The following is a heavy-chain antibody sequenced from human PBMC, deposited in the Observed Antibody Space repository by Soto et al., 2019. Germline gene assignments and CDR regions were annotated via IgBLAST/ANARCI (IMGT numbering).Heavy chain of an antibody. CDR2: ISDSGAET. J-gene: IGHJ4*02. V-gene: IGHV3-23*01. Sequence: PGGSLRLSCEASGFIFISYGMTWVRQAPGKGLEWVSGISDSGAETYYADSVEGRFTISRDNSKNTVYLQMNSLRLEDTAVYYCVKDLYRSATMPCLDHWGRGALVTVSS. D-gene: IGHD2-8*02. CDR3: VKDLYRSATMPCLDH. CDR1: GFIFISYG.